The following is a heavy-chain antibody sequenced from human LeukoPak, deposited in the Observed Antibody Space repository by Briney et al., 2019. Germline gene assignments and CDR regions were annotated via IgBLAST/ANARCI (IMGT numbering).Heavy chain of an antibody. D-gene: IGHD3-22*01. V-gene: IGHV3-11*04. CDR2: ISSGSTI. CDR1: GFTFSDYY. Sequence: PGGSLRLSCAASGFTFSDYYMSWIRQAPGKGLEWVSYISSGSTIYYADSVKGRFTISRDNAKNSLYLQMNSLRAEDTAVYYCARDREGYYDSSGYPLDYWGQGTLVTVSS. J-gene: IGHJ4*02. CDR3: ARDREGYYDSSGYPLDY.